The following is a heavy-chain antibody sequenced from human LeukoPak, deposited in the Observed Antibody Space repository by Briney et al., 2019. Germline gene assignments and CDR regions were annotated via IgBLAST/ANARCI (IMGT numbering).Heavy chain of an antibody. CDR3: AKPHYPDQGGYYSGSYYFDY. D-gene: IGHD3-22*01. J-gene: IGHJ4*02. CDR2: IAGSGNFA. Sequence: GGSLRRSCAASGFAFGGYAMSWVREAPGKGLEWVASIAGSGNFAYYAESVKGRFTISRDNSQSTVFLQGSGLRAEHTALYFCAKPHYPDQGGYYSGSYYFDYWGQGALVTVSS. V-gene: IGHV3-23*01. CDR1: GFAFGGYA.